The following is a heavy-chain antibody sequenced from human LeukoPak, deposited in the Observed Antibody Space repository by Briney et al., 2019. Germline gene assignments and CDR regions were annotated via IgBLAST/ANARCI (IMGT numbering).Heavy chain of an antibody. J-gene: IGHJ3*02. Sequence: PSETLSLTCTVSGGSISSGGYYWRWIRQHPGRGLEWIAYIYYSGSTYYNPSLKSRVTISVDTSKNQFSLKLSSVTAADTAVYYCARGEVTPSITEAFDIWGQGTMVTVSS. CDR1: GGSISSGGYY. D-gene: IGHD1-14*01. CDR2: IYYSGST. CDR3: ARGEVTPSITEAFDI. V-gene: IGHV4-31*03.